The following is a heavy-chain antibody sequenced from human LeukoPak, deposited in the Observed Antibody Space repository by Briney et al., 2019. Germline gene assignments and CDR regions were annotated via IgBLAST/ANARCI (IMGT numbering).Heavy chain of an antibody. CDR2: ISSSGSTI. D-gene: IGHD6-13*01. V-gene: IGHV3-11*04. CDR3: ARAYSSSWYVYWYFDL. J-gene: IGHJ2*01. CDR1: GFTFSDYY. Sequence: GGSLRLSCAASGFTFSDYYMSWIRQAPGKGLEWVSYISSSGSTIYYADSVKGRFTISRDNAKNSVYLQMNSLRAEDTAVYYCARAYSSSWYVYWYFDLWGRGTLVTVSS.